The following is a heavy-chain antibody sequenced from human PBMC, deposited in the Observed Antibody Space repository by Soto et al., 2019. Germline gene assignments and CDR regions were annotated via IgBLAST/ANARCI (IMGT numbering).Heavy chain of an antibody. V-gene: IGHV4-34*01. J-gene: IGHJ4*02. CDR1: GVSFSGYY. CDR2: INHSGST. D-gene: IGHD3-3*01. CDR3: ARGPQLRFLVWLSRSSFDY. Sequence: SETLSLTCAVYGVSFSGYYWSWIRQPPGKGLEWIGEINHSGSTNYNPSLKNRVTISVDTSKNQFSLKLTSVTAADTAVYYCARGPQLRFLVWLSRSSFDYWGQGTLVTVSS.